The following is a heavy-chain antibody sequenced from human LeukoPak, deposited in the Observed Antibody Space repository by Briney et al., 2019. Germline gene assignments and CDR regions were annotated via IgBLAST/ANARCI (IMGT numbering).Heavy chain of an antibody. Sequence: GGSLRLSCAASGFTVGSNYMSWVRQAPGKGLEWVSVIYSGGSTYYADSVKGRFTISRDNSKNTLYLQMNSLRAEDTAVYYCARDRGDYSLDYWGQGTLVTVSS. V-gene: IGHV3-53*01. CDR2: IYSGGST. CDR3: ARDRGDYSLDY. J-gene: IGHJ4*02. CDR1: GFTVGSNY. D-gene: IGHD4-17*01.